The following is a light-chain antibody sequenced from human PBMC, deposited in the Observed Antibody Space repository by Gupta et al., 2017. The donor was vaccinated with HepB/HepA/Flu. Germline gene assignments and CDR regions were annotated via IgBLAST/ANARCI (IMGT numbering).Light chain of an antibody. CDR1: SSDVGRYNY. CDR3: SAYAGNHIFV. V-gene: IGLV2-8*01. J-gene: IGLJ1*01. CDR2: EVT. Sequence: QSALTQPPSASGSPGQSVTISCTGTSSDVGRYNYVSWYQQPPGKAPKFMIYEVTKRPSGVPDRCAGSNSGTTAFTTVSGLQAEDEAYYYCSAYAGNHIFVFGTGTKVTVL.